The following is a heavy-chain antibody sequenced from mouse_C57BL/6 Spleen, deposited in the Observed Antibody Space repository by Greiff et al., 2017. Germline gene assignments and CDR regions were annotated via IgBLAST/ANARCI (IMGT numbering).Heavy chain of an antibody. D-gene: IGHD1-1*01. Sequence: QVQLQQPGAELVKPGASVKVSCKASGYTFTSYWMHWVKQRPGQGLEWIGRIHPSDSDTNYNQKFKGKATLTVDKSSSTAYMQLSSLTSEDSAVYYCAPYYYGSTPAWFAYWGQGTLVTVSA. J-gene: IGHJ3*01. V-gene: IGHV1-74*01. CDR2: IHPSDSDT. CDR3: APYYYGSTPAWFAY. CDR1: GYTFTSYW.